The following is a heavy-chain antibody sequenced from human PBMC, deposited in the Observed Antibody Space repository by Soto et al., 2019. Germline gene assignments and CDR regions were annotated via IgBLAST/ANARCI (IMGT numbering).Heavy chain of an antibody. J-gene: IGHJ4*02. CDR3: AKDPPYFGRDY. D-gene: IGHD3-10*01. V-gene: IGHV3-23*01. CDR1: VFTFSSYA. CDR2: ISGSGGST. Sequence: GGALRLSCVDSVFTFSSYAMSWVRQAPGKGLEWVSAISGSGGSTYYADSVKGRFTISRDNSKNTLYLQMNSLRAEDTAVYYCAKDPPYFGRDYWGQGTLVTVSS.